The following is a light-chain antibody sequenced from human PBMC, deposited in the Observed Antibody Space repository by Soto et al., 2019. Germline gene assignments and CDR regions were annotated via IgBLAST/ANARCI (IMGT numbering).Light chain of an antibody. V-gene: IGKV3-20*01. CDR2: GVS. J-gene: IGKJ1*01. CDR1: QSVCTTL. CDR3: QHYGDSSWT. Sequence: IVMSQSPVALSWSPGERSTLSCRAIQSVCTTLLTWYRQKPGQAPRLLIYGVSRRATGIPDRFSGRGSGTVFTLTISRQEPEDVGVYICQHYGDSSWTVGQGTRVEIK.